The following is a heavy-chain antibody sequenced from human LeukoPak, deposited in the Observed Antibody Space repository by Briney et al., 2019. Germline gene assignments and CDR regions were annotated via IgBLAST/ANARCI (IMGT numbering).Heavy chain of an antibody. CDR3: RRDDGYGPGSYYPYYYFGMDV. V-gene: IGHV1-69*06. CDR1: VGTFSSYA. CDR2: IIPIFGTA. Sequence: SVKVSCQACVGTFSSYAISWVGQATGQGMEWMGGIIPIFGTANYAQKCQGRVTITADKSTSTAYMKLRSLRSEDTAVYYCRRDDGYGPGSYYPYYYFGMDVWGKGTTVTVSS. J-gene: IGHJ6*04. D-gene: IGHD3-10*01.